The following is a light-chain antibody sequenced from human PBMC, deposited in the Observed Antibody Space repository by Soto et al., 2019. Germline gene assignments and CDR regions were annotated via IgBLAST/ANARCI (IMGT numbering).Light chain of an antibody. V-gene: IGLV2-8*01. CDR2: GVN. Sequence: QSALTQPPSASGSPGQSVTFSCTGSSSDIGLYNYISWYQQHPGKAPKLIIFGVNKRPSGVPDRFSGSKSGNTASLIVSGLQAEDEADYFCSSYVGNNNFVFGTGTKLTVL. CDR1: SSDIGLYNY. CDR3: SSYVGNNNFV. J-gene: IGLJ1*01.